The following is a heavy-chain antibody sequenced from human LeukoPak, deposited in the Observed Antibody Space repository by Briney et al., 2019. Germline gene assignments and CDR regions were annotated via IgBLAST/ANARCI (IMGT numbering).Heavy chain of an antibody. D-gene: IGHD6-13*01. CDR1: GGSISSYY. CDR2: IYTSGST. J-gene: IGHJ5*01. V-gene: IGHV4-4*07. Sequence: SETLSLTCTVSGGSISSYYWSWIRQPAGKGLEWIGRIYTSGSTNYNPSLKSRVTMSVDTSKNQFSLKLSSVTAADTAVYYCARDWFFHTPRYEVAASACGHGTLVTVSS. CDR3: ARDWFFHTPRYEVAASA.